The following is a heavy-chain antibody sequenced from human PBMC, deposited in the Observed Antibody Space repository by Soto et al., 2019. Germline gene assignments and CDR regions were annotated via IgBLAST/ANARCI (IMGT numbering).Heavy chain of an antibody. CDR1: GFTFSSYA. V-gene: IGHV3-30-3*01. CDR3: ARPAQSYSSSWYGLFDY. Sequence: QVQLVEPGGGVVQPGRSLRLSCAASGFTFSSYAMHWVRQAPGKGLEWVAVISYDGSNKYYADSVKGRFTISRDNSKNTLYLQMNSRRAEDTAVYYCARPAQSYSSSWYGLFDYWGQGTLVTVSS. CDR2: ISYDGSNK. J-gene: IGHJ4*02. D-gene: IGHD6-13*01.